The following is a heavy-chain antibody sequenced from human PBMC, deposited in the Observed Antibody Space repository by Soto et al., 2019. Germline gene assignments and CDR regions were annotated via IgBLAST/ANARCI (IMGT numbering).Heavy chain of an antibody. D-gene: IGHD2-2*01. V-gene: IGHV3-23*01. Sequence: EVQLLETGGGLVQPGGSLRLSCKASGFIFQNFVINWVRQAPGKGLEWVSIIGGTGKYTFYADSVRGRFTFSRDNSENTVYLEMNSLRAEDTAIYFCAKGGTSHIYGIDVWGPGTTVIVSS. CDR2: IGGTGKYT. CDR3: AKGGTSHIYGIDV. J-gene: IGHJ6*02. CDR1: GFIFQNFV.